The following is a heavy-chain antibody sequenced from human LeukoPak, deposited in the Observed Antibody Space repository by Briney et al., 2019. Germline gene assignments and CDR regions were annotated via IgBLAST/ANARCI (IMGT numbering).Heavy chain of an antibody. CDR2: VYPGDSDT. V-gene: IGHV5-51*01. D-gene: IGHD6-13*01. J-gene: IGHJ4*02. Sequence: GESLRISCKGSGYSFTSHWIGWVRQMPGKGLEWMGIVYPGDSDTRYSPSFQGQVTISADKSISTAYLQWSSLKASDTAMYYCARHDSSSWYGDWGQGTLVTVSS. CDR1: GYSFTSHW. CDR3: ARHDSSSWYGD.